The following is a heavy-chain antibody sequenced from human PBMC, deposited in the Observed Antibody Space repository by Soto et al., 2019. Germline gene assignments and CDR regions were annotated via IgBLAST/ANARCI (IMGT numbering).Heavy chain of an antibody. V-gene: IGHV1-18*01. CDR2: ISAYNGNT. CDR1: GYTFTSYG. J-gene: IGHJ6*02. D-gene: IGHD4-4*01. Sequence: ASVKVSCKASGYTFTSYGISWVRQAPGQGLEWMGWISAYNGNTNYAQKLQGRVTRTPDTSTSTAYMELRSLRSDDTAVYYCARDDYSNFYYYYGMDVWGQGTTVTVSS. CDR3: ARDDYSNFYYYYGMDV.